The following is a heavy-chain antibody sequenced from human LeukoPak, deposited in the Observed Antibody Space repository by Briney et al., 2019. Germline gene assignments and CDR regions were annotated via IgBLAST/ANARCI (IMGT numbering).Heavy chain of an antibody. CDR1: GFTFSTYT. V-gene: IGHV3-21*01. CDR2: ISSSSNNI. CDR3: ARGYQRPDY. Sequence: PGGSLRLSCAASGFTFSTYTMNWVRQAPGKGLEWVLSISSSSNNINYADSVKGRFTISRDNAMNSVHLQMNSLRVEDTAVYYCARGYQRPDYWGQGTLITVSS. J-gene: IGHJ4*02. D-gene: IGHD2-2*01.